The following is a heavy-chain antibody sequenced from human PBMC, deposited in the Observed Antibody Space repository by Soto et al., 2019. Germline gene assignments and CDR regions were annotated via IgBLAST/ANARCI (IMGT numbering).Heavy chain of an antibody. J-gene: IGHJ3*02. CDR2: FDPEDGET. Sequence: AASVKVSCKVPGHTLTELSMHWVRQAPGKGLEWMGGFDPEDGETIYAQRFQGRVTMTQDTSTDTAYMELSSLRSEDTAIYYCATPGHIVVVTSWDAFDIWGQGTLVTVSS. D-gene: IGHD2-21*02. V-gene: IGHV1-24*01. CDR1: GHTLTELS. CDR3: ATPGHIVVVTSWDAFDI.